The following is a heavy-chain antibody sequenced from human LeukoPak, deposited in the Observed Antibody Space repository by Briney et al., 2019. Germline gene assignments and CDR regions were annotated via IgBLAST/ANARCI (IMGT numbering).Heavy chain of an antibody. J-gene: IGHJ6*03. V-gene: IGHV4-39*01. CDR2: IYYSGST. D-gene: IGHD3-3*01. Sequence: SETLSLTCTVSGGSISSRNYYWAWTRQPPGKGLEWIGNIYYSGSTNYNPSLKSRVSISVDTSKNQFSLKLNSVTAADTAVYYCARRGSITSYMDVWGKGTTVTISS. CDR1: GGSISSRNYY. CDR3: ARRGSITSYMDV.